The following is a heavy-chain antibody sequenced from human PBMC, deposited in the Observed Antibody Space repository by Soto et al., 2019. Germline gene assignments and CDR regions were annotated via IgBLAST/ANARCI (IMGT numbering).Heavy chain of an antibody. D-gene: IGHD3-10*01. CDR3: ASEDYGSGSPRYYGMDV. CDR1: GDTFGRYA. CDR2: IIPTFATT. V-gene: IGHV1-69*13. Sequence: SVKVSCKASGDTFGRYAISWVREAPGQGLEWMGGIIPTFATTNYVQKFQGRVTITADDPTSTAYMELNSLRSEDTAVYYCASEDYGSGSPRYYGMDVWGQGTTVTVSS. J-gene: IGHJ6*02.